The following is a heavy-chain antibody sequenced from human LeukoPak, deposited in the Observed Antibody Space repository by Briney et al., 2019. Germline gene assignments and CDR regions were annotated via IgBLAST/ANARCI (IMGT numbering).Heavy chain of an antibody. Sequence: GESLQISCQGSGYSFTSYWVGWVRPVPGKGMEWMGIIYPGDSDTRYSPSFQGQVTISADKSISTAYLQWSSLKASDTAMYYCARGEDYGDYPNWFDPWGQGTLVTVSS. J-gene: IGHJ5*02. CDR3: ARGEDYGDYPNWFDP. D-gene: IGHD4-17*01. CDR2: IYPGDSDT. V-gene: IGHV5-51*01. CDR1: GYSFTSYW.